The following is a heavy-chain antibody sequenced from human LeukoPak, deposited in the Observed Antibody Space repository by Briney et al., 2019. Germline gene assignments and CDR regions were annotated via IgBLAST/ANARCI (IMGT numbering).Heavy chain of an antibody. V-gene: IGHV3-23*01. D-gene: IGHD3-22*01. CDR2: ISGSGGST. CDR3: AKEGPTKTYYYDSSGYYYAPYGMDV. CDR1: GFTFSTYA. J-gene: IGHJ6*02. Sequence: GGSLRLSCAASGFTFSTYAMSWVRQAPGKGLEWVSAISGSGGSTYYADSVKGRFTISRDNSKNTLYLQMNSLRAEDTAVYYCAKEGPTKTYYYDSSGYYYAPYGMDVWGQGTTVTVSS.